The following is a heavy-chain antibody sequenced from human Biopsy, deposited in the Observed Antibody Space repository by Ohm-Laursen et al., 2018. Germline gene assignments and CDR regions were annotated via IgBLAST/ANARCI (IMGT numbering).Heavy chain of an antibody. J-gene: IGHJ6*02. Sequence: PSETLSLTCVVSGESFNGYYWSWIRQTPGKGLEWIGEINHSGRTNYNPSLKSRVTISVDTSKNQFSLKVRSVTAADTAVYYCVRGVDYYNPYHYYALDVWGQGTTVTVSS. CDR3: VRGVDYYNPYHYYALDV. D-gene: IGHD3-10*01. CDR2: INHSGRT. V-gene: IGHV4-34*01. CDR1: GESFNGYY.